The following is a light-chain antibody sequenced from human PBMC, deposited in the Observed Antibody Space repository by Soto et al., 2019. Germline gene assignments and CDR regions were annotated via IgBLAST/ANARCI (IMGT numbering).Light chain of an antibody. J-gene: IGLJ1*01. CDR2: EVR. CDR1: SSEIGGYDY. CDR3: CSYTRTSNHYF. Sequence: QSALTQPASVSGSPGQSLTISCTGTSSEIGGYDYVSWYQQRPGKAPKLMIYEVRYRPSVVSNRFAGSKSGNTSSLTISGLQAEDEADYYCCSYTRTSNHYFFGSGTKLTVL. V-gene: IGLV2-14*01.